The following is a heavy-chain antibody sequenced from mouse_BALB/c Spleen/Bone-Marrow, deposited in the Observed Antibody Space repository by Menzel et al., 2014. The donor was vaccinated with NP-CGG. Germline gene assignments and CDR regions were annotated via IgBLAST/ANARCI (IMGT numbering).Heavy chain of an antibody. CDR3: ARSLDGYYDY. V-gene: IGHV1-22*01. D-gene: IGHD2-3*01. CDR2: INPYNGGT. Sequence: EVQLQQSGPELVKPGASVKMSCKTSGYTFTEYTMHWVKQSHGESLQWIGGINPYNGGTTYNRKFKGKATLTVDKSSSTAYMELRSLTSEDSAVYYCARSLDGYYDYWGQGTTLTVSS. CDR1: GYTFTEYT. J-gene: IGHJ2*01.